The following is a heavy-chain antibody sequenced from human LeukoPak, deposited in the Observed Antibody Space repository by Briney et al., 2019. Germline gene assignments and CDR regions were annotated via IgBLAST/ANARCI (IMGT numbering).Heavy chain of an antibody. V-gene: IGHV1-24*01. J-gene: IGHJ6*02. CDR1: GNSLSELS. CDR2: LDPEDGEK. Sequence: ASVTVPCTVSGNSLSELSMHWVRQAPGKGLEWMGGLDPEDGEKIYAQKFQGRVTITEDTSTDTAYMELSSLRSEDTAVYYCAAPSGSFLAFYYGMDVWGQGTTVTVSS. D-gene: IGHD1-26*01. CDR3: AAPSGSFLAFYYGMDV.